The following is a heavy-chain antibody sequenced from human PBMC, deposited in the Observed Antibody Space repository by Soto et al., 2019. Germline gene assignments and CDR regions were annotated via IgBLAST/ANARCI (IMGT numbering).Heavy chain of an antibody. CDR1: GYSFTTYW. D-gene: IGHD2-2*01. CDR3: ARHPQLRPEDY. J-gene: IGHJ4*02. Sequence: GESLQISCQGSGYSFTTYWIACVRQMPGKGLEWIAITYPGDSETRYSPSFQGQVTISADKSISTAYLQWNSLKASDTAMYYCARHPQLRPEDYWGQGTLVTVSS. CDR2: TYPGDSET. V-gene: IGHV5-51*01.